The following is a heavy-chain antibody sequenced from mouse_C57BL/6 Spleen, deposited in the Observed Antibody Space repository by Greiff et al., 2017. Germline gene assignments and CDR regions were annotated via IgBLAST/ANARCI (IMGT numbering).Heavy chain of an antibody. CDR1: GYTFTSYG. CDR3: ASTRQRRGYFDV. V-gene: IGHV1-81*01. CDR2: IFPRSGNT. J-gene: IGHJ1*03. D-gene: IGHD1-2*01. Sequence: QVQLQQSGAELARPGASVKLSCKASGYTFTSYGISWVKQRTGQGLEWIGEIFPRSGNTYYNEKFKGKATLTADKSSSTAYMELRSLTSEDAAFYFYASTRQRRGYFDVWGTGTTVTVSS.